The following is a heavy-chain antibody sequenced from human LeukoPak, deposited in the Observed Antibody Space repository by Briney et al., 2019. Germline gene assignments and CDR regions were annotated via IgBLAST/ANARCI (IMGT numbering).Heavy chain of an antibody. CDR3: ARRGYKGTSYNLCTPKVSHDY. CDR2: INWNGGST. CDR1: GFTFDDYG. J-gene: IGHJ4*02. Sequence: PGGSLRLSCAASGFTFDDYGMSWVRQAPGKGLEWVSSINWNGGSTGYADSVKGRFTISRDNAKNSLYLQMNSLRAEDTALYCCARRGYKGTSYNLCTPKVSHDYWGRGTIVTVSS. D-gene: IGHD3/OR15-3a*01. V-gene: IGHV3-20*04.